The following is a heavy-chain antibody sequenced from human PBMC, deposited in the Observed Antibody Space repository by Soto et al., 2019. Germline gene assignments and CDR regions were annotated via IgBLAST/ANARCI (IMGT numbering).Heavy chain of an antibody. V-gene: IGHV4-59*01. CDR2: IYYSGRT. J-gene: IGHJ4*01. D-gene: IGHD3-16*01. Sequence: SETLSLTCTVSGGSISSYYWSWIRQPPGKGLEWIGYIYYSGRTNYNTSLKSRVTISVDTSKNQFSLKLSSVFVAEMAVYYCARRYGSTLDYWGQGTLVTVSS. CDR1: GGSISSYY. CDR3: ARRYGSTLDY.